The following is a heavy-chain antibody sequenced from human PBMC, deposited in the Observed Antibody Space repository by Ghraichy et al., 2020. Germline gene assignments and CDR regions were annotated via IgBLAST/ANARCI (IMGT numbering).Heavy chain of an antibody. D-gene: IGHD2-21*02. Sequence: LSLTCAASGFTFSSYSMNWVRQAPGKGLEWVSSISSSSSYIYYADSVKGRFTISRDNAKNSLYLQMNSLRAEDTAVYYCARDLVLAYCGGDCPYWYFDLWGRGTLVTVSS. CDR3: ARDLVLAYCGGDCPYWYFDL. J-gene: IGHJ2*01. V-gene: IGHV3-21*01. CDR1: GFTFSSYS. CDR2: ISSSSSYI.